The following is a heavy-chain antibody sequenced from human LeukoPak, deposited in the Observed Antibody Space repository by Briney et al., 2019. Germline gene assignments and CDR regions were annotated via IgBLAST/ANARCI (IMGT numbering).Heavy chain of an antibody. Sequence: GGSLRLSCAASGFTFSSYEMNWVRQAPGKGLEWVSYISSSGSTIYYADSVKGRFTISRDNAKNSLYLQMNSLRAEDTAVYYCARNSYDYVWGSYDRTSADYWGQGTLVTVSS. CDR2: ISSSGSTI. D-gene: IGHD3-16*01. CDR3: ARNSYDYVWGSYDRTSADY. J-gene: IGHJ4*02. CDR1: GFTFSSYE. V-gene: IGHV3-48*03.